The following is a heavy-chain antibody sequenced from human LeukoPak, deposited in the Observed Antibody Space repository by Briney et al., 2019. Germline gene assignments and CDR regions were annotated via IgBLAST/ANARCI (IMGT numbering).Heavy chain of an antibody. CDR1: GFTVSSNY. V-gene: IGHV3-53*04. Sequence: GGSLRLSCAASGFTVSSNYMSWVRQAPGKGLEWVSVIYSGGSTYYADSVKGRFTISRHNSKNTLYFQMNSLRAEDTAVYYCARGSPGYYDSSGYYPYDAFDIWGQGTMVTVSS. J-gene: IGHJ3*02. D-gene: IGHD3-22*01. CDR2: IYSGGST. CDR3: ARGSPGYYDSSGYYPYDAFDI.